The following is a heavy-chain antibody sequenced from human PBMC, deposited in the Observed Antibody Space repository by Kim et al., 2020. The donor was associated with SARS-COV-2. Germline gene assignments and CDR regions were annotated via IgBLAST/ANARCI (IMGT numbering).Heavy chain of an antibody. CDR3: ARDKSGGTIFGVVTPRYYGMDV. CDR1: GGSISSYY. Sequence: SETLSLTCTVSGGSISSYYWSWIRQPAGKGLEWIGRIYTSGSTNYNPSLKSRVTMSVDTSKNQFSLKLSSVTAADTAVYYCARDKSGGTIFGVVTPRYYGMDVWGQGTTVTVSS. J-gene: IGHJ6*02. V-gene: IGHV4-4*07. D-gene: IGHD3-3*01. CDR2: IYTSGST.